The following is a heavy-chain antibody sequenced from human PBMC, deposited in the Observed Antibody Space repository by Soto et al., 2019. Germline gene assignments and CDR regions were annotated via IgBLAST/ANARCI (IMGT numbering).Heavy chain of an antibody. CDR3: ARAIPSGYCSSTSCYDFDY. Sequence: ASVKVSCKASGYTFTGYYMHWVRQAPGQGLEWMGWINPNSGGTNYAQKFQGWVTMTRDTSISTAYMELSRLRSDDTAVYYCARAIPSGYCSSTSCYDFDYWGQGTLVTVSS. V-gene: IGHV1-2*04. CDR1: GYTFTGYY. CDR2: INPNSGGT. D-gene: IGHD2-2*01. J-gene: IGHJ4*02.